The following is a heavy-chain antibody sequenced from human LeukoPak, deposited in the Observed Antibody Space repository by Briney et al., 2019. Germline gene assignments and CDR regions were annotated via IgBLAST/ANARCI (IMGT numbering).Heavy chain of an antibody. V-gene: IGHV3-21*01. J-gene: IGHJ4*02. CDR3: AKGIPYGDSSGYYFDY. Sequence: GGSLRLSCAASGFTFSSYSMNWVRQAPGKGLEWVSSISSSSSYIYYADSVKGRFTISRDNAKNSLYLQMNSLRAEDTAVYYCAKGIPYGDSSGYYFDYWGQGTLVTVSS. D-gene: IGHD3-22*01. CDR2: ISSSSSYI. CDR1: GFTFSSYS.